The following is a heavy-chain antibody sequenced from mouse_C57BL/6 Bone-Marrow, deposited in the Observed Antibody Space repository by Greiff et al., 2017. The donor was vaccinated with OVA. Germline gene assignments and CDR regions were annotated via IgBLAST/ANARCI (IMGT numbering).Heavy chain of an antibody. V-gene: IGHV1-69*01. CDR1: GYTFTSYW. CDR2: IDPSDSYT. Sequence: VQLQQPGAELVMPGASVKLSCKASGYTFTSYWMHWVKQRPGQGLEWIGEIDPSDSYTNYNQKFKGKSTLTVDKSASPAYMQLSSRTSEDAAVYYCARAPMDYWGQGTSVTVSS. J-gene: IGHJ4*01. CDR3: ARAPMDY.